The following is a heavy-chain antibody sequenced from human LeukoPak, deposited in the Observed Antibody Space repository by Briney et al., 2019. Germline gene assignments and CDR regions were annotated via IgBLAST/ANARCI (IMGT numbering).Heavy chain of an antibody. CDR2: INCYNGNT. Sequence: ASVKVSCKASGYSFSYFGINWVRQAPGQGLEWIGWINCYNGNTNYAQKSEGRLTLTTDTATSTVYMELRNLRYDDTAVYYCARSLDAAAGLANFWGQGTRVTVSS. D-gene: IGHD6-25*01. CDR3: ARSLDAAAGLANF. CDR1: GYSFSYFG. J-gene: IGHJ4*02. V-gene: IGHV1-18*01.